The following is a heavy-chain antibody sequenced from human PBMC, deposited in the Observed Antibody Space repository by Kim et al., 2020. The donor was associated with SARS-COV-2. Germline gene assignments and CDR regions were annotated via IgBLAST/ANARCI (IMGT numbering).Heavy chain of an antibody. J-gene: IGHJ4*02. V-gene: IGHV3-64*02. CDR3: ARVVYSSGWYFFDY. Sequence: YADSVKGGFTVSRDNSKNTLDLQMGSLRPEDTAVYYCARVVYSSGWYFFDYWGQGTQVTVSS. D-gene: IGHD6-19*01.